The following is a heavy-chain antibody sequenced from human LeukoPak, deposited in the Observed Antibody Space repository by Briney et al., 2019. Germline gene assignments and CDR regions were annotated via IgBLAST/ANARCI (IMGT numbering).Heavy chain of an antibody. D-gene: IGHD3-16*02. CDR3: ARGPTYYDYVWGSYRSRPFDY. J-gene: IGHJ4*02. V-gene: IGHV4-34*01. CDR1: GGSFSGDY. CDR2: INHSGST. Sequence: SETLSLTCAVYGGSFSGDYWSSVRQPPGKGLEWIGEINHSGSTNYNPSLKSRVTISVDTSKNRFSLKLSSVTAADTAVYYCARGPTYYDYVWGSYRSRPFDYWGQGTLVTVSS.